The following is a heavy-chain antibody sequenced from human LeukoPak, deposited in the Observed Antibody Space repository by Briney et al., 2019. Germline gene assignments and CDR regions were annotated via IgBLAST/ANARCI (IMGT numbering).Heavy chain of an antibody. CDR1: GFTFSTYW. Sequence: GGSLRLSCAASGFTFSTYWMHWVRQAPGKGLVWVSRINTDGSSTSYADSVMGRFTISRDNAKNTLYLQMSSLRVEDTAVYYCATERFDGFDMWGQGTMVTVSS. CDR3: ATERFDGFDM. V-gene: IGHV3-74*01. J-gene: IGHJ3*02. D-gene: IGHD6-25*01. CDR2: INTDGSST.